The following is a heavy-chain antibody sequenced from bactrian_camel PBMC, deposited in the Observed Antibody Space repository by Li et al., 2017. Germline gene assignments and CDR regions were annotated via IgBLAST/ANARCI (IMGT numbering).Heavy chain of an antibody. D-gene: IGHD6*01. J-gene: IGHJ4*01. Sequence: VQLVESGGGSVQAGGSLRLSCAPSGYTYSSYSLGWSRQAPGKGLEWVSTIDADGDNAYYADSVKGRFTISRDNAKNTLYLQLMSLKTEDAAMYYCAKGGNSWFPYEAKDWGQGTQVTVS. CDR1: GYTYSSYS. CDR2: IDADGDNA. CDR3: AKGGNSWFPYEAKD. V-gene: IGHV3S1*01.